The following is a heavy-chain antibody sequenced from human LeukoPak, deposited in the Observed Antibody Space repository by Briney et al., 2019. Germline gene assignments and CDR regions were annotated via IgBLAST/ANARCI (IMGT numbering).Heavy chain of an antibody. CDR3: ARAHDFWSGYPYYYYYGMDV. D-gene: IGHD3-3*01. CDR1: GGSVSSGSYY. CDR2: IYYSGST. V-gene: IGHV4-61*01. Sequence: PSETLSLTCTVSGGSVSSGSYYWSWIRQPPGKGLEWIGYIYYSGSTNYNPSLKSRVTISVDTSKNQFSLKLSSVTAADTAVYYCARAHDFWSGYPYYYYYGMDVWGQGTTVTVSS. J-gene: IGHJ6*02.